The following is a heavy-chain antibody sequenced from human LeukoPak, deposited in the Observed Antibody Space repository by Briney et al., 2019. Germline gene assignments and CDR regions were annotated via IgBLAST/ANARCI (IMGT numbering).Heavy chain of an antibody. V-gene: IGHV3-21*01. CDR1: GFTFSSYS. D-gene: IGHD3-10*01. CDR2: ISSSSSYI. Sequence: GGSLRLSCAASGFTFSSYSMNWVRQAPGKGLEWVSSISSSSSYIYYADSVKGRFTISRDNAKNSLYLQMNSLRAEDTAVYYCARERDRGVIDYWGQGTLVTVSS. CDR3: ARERDRGVIDY. J-gene: IGHJ4*02.